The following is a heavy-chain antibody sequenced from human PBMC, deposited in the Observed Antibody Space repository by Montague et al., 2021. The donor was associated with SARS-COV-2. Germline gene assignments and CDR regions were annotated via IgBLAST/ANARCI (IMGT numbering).Heavy chain of an antibody. J-gene: IGHJ4*02. V-gene: IGHV4-59*02. CDR3: ARENTVTTFGGPYYIDS. CDR2: IYDSGST. D-gene: IGHD4-17*01. Sequence: SETLSLTCIVSGSSVGSYFWSWIRQPPGKGLEWIGNIYDSGSTNYNPSLKSRVTISVDTSKNQFSLKLSAVTAADTAVYYCARENTVTTFGGPYYIDSWGQGTLVTVSA. CDR1: GSSVGSYF.